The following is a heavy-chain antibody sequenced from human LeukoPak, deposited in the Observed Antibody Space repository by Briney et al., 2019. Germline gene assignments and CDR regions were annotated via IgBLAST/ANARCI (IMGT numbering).Heavy chain of an antibody. J-gene: IGHJ4*02. CDR2: INPNSGGT. V-gene: IGHV1-2*04. CDR1: GYTFTGYY. D-gene: IGHD2-15*01. CDR3: AREYGCSGGSCYLSYSYGIFDY. Sequence: ASVKVSCKASGYTFTGYYMHWVRQAPGQGLEWMGWINPNSGGTNYAQKFQGWVTMTRDTSISTAYMELSRLRSDDTAVYYCAREYGCSGGSCYLSYSYGIFDYWGQGTLVTVSS.